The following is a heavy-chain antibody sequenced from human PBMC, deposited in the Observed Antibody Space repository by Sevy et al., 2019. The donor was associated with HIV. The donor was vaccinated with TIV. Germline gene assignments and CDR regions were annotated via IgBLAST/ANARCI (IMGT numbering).Heavy chain of an antibody. V-gene: IGHV3-33*01. D-gene: IGHD3-10*01. CDR1: GFSLSGFC. J-gene: IGHJ3*02. Sequence: GGSLRLSCAASGFSLSGFCMQWVRQAPGKGLEWVAAMWVDGRNKFYAESVKGRFIISRDNSKNTMYLQMNSLTAEDTAVYYCARERGPFVGFDIWGRGTKVTVSS. CDR2: MWVDGRNK. CDR3: ARERGPFVGFDI.